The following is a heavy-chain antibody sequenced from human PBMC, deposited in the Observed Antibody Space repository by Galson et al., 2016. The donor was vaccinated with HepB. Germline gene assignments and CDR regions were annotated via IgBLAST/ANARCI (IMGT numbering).Heavy chain of an antibody. CDR3: AAAAAANDIDY. J-gene: IGHJ4*02. CDR2: IYFDGKT. D-gene: IGHD6-13*01. Sequence: SLRLSCAASGFAISNSHMSWVRQAPGKGLDWVSIIYFDGKTFHADSVKGRFTISRDISKNTVHLQMSSLIAEDTAVCYCAAAAAANDIDYCGQGTQVTVSS. CDR1: GFAISNSH. V-gene: IGHV3-53*01.